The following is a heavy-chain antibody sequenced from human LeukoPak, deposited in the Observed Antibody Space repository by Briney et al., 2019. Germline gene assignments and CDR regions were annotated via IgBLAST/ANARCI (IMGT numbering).Heavy chain of an antibody. J-gene: IGHJ4*02. CDR1: GDSISSYY. Sequence: PETLSLTCTVSGDSISSYYWSWIRQPPGKGLEWIGYIYYSGSTNYNPSLKSRVTISVDTSQNQFSLKLSSVTAADTAVYYCARNYYDSSGYYPDYFDYWGQGTLVTVSS. V-gene: IGHV4-59*01. CDR3: ARNYYDSSGYYPDYFDY. D-gene: IGHD3-22*01. CDR2: IYYSGST.